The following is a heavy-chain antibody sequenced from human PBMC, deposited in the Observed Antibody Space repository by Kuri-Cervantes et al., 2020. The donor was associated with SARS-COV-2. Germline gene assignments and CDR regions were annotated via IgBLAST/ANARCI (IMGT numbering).Heavy chain of an antibody. CDR3: ARYGGITIFGVAPRTHWYFDL. J-gene: IGHJ2*01. Sequence: SETLSLTCTVSGYSISSGYYWGWIRQPPGKGLEWIGSIYHSGGTYYNPSLKGRVTISVDTSKNQFSLKLSSVTAADTAVYYCARYGGITIFGVAPRTHWYFDLWGRGTLVTVSS. V-gene: IGHV4-38-2*02. D-gene: IGHD3-3*01. CDR1: GYSISSGYY. CDR2: IYHSGGT.